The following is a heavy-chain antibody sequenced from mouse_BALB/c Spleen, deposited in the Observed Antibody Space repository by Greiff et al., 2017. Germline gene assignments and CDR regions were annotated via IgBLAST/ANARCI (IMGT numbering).Heavy chain of an antibody. J-gene: IGHJ4*01. Sequence: EVKVVESGGGLVQPGGSLKLSCAASGFTFSSYGMSWVRQTPDKRLELVATINSNGCSTYYPDSVKGRFTISRDNAKNTLYLQMSSLKSEDTAMYYCARDIYYDYDGDYYAMDYWGQGTSVTVSS. D-gene: IGHD2-4*01. CDR3: ARDIYYDYDGDYYAMDY. CDR1: GFTFSSYG. CDR2: INSNGCST. V-gene: IGHV5-6-3*01.